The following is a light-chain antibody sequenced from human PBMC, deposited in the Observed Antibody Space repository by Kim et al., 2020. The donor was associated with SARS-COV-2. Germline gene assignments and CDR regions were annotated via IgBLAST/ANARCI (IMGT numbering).Light chain of an antibody. V-gene: IGLV2-14*03. CDR2: DVS. J-gene: IGLJ2*01. CDR3: SSYTSVSTRV. Sequence: QSALTQPASVSGSLGQSITISCIGTSGDIGGYNYVSWYQQRPGEAPKLVIYDVSDRPSGISNRFSGSKSGNTASLTISGLQAEDDADYYCSSYTSVSTRVFGGGTQLTVL. CDR1: SGDIGGYNY.